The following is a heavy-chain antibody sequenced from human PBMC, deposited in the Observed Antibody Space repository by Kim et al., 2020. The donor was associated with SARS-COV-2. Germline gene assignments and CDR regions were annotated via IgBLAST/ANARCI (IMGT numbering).Heavy chain of an antibody. CDR1: GYTFTGYY. Sequence: ASVKVSCKASGYTFTGYYMHWVRQAPGQGLEWMGRINPNSGGTNYAQKFQGRVTMTRDTSISTAYMELSRLRSDDTAVYYCARTYSYGFYYFDYWGQGTLVTVSS. J-gene: IGHJ4*02. CDR2: INPNSGGT. V-gene: IGHV1-2*06. D-gene: IGHD5-18*01. CDR3: ARTYSYGFYYFDY.